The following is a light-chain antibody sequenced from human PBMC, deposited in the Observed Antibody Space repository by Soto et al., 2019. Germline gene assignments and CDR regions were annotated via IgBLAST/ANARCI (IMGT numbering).Light chain of an antibody. Sequence: QSALPQPASLSGSPGQSITISCTGTSSDVGSYNLVSWYQQHPGKAPKLMIYEFSKRPSGVSNRFSGSKSGNTASLTISGLQAEDEADYYCCSYAGSTISYVFGTGTKVTVL. CDR2: EFS. J-gene: IGLJ1*01. V-gene: IGLV2-23*02. CDR3: CSYAGSTISYV. CDR1: SSDVGSYNL.